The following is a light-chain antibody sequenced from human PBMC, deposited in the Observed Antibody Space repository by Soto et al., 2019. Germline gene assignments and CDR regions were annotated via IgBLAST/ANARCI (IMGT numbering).Light chain of an antibody. CDR3: QQRSNWLWT. CDR2: DAS. V-gene: IGKV3-11*01. J-gene: IGKJ1*01. Sequence: EVLMTQSPATLSVSPGERATLSCRASQSVSGKLAWYQQKPGQAPRLLIYDASTRATGIPARFSGSGSGTDFTLTIRSLEPEDFAVYYCQQRSNWLWTFGQGTKVDIK. CDR1: QSVSGK.